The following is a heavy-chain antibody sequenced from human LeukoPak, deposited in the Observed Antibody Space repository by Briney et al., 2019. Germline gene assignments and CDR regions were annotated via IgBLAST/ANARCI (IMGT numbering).Heavy chain of an antibody. V-gene: IGHV3-23*01. Sequence: GGSLRLSCAASGFTFSSYAMSWVRQAPGKGLEWVSAISGSGGSTYYADSVKGRFTISRDNSKNSLYLQMNSLRGEDTAVYYCARDAVVVDINGFDIWGRGTMVTASS. CDR1: GFTFSSYA. D-gene: IGHD3-22*01. CDR3: ARDAVVVDINGFDI. J-gene: IGHJ3*02. CDR2: ISGSGGST.